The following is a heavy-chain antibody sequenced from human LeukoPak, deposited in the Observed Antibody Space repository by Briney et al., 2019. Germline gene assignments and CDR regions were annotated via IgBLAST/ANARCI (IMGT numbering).Heavy chain of an antibody. V-gene: IGHV3-64D*06. J-gene: IGHJ1*01. D-gene: IGHD3-22*01. CDR2: ITSNGGTT. CDR1: GFTFSRYA. Sequence: AGGSLRLSCSASGFTFSRYAMHWVRQAPGKGLEYVSAITSNGGTTYYADSVKGRFTISRDNSKNTLYLHMSTLRPEATAVYYCAYSSGYYHWGQGALVTVSS. CDR3: AYSSGYYH.